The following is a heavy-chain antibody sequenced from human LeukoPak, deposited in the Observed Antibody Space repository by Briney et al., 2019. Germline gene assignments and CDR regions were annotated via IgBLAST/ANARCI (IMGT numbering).Heavy chain of an antibody. D-gene: IGHD3-10*01. CDR3: AKGVRLWFAFYFDY. V-gene: IGHV3-23*01. CDR1: GFTLGSYA. Sequence: GGSLRLSCAGSGFTLGSYAMSWVRQAPGKGLEWVSAISGNGYNTYYADSVKGRFTISSESSGNTLYLQMHNLRAEDTAVYYCAKGVRLWFAFYFDYWGQGTLVTVYS. J-gene: IGHJ4*02. CDR2: ISGNGYNT.